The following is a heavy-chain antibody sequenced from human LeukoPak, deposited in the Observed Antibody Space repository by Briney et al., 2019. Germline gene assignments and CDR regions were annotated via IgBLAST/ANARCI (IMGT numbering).Heavy chain of an antibody. CDR3: ARILDRDA. J-gene: IGHJ3*01. CDR2: MHAFGST. Sequence: NPSETLSLICTVSVDPMSDSYGYWIRHSAARGMEWIGRMHAFGSTNYNPSLKSRVIISLDTSKNQFSLSLSAVTAADTATYYCARILDRDAWGQGTLVTVSP. D-gene: IGHD3-22*01. V-gene: IGHV4-4*07. CDR1: VDPMSDSY.